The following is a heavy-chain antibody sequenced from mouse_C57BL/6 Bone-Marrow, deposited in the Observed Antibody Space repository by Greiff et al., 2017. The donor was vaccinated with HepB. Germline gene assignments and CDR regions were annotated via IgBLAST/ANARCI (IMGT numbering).Heavy chain of an antibody. CDR2: IYPGDGDT. V-gene: IGHV1-82*01. D-gene: IGHD2-3*01. CDR1: GYAFSSSW. Sequence: LVESGPELVKPGASVKISCKASGYAFSSSWMNWVKQRPGKGLEWIGRIYPGDGDTNYNGKFKGKATLTADKSSSTAYMQLSSLTSEDSAVYFCARWLLLWFAYWGQGTLVTVSA. CDR3: ARWLLLWFAY. J-gene: IGHJ3*01.